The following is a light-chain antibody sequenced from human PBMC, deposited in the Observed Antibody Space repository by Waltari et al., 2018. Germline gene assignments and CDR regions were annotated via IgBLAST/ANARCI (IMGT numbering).Light chain of an antibody. Sequence: QSALTQPASVSGSPGQSVTMFCAGTSNDVGGYNSVSWYHEHPGQAPRVIIYAVSDRPSGVSDRFSGSKSGNTASLTISGLQAEDEADYYCSSQSSNDVVLFGGGTKLTVL. CDR2: AVS. CDR1: SNDVGGYNS. J-gene: IGLJ2*01. V-gene: IGLV2-14*01. CDR3: SSQSSNDVVL.